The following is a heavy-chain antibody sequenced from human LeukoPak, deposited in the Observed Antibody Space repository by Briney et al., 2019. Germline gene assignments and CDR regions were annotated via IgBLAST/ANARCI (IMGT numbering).Heavy chain of an antibody. CDR3: ARNNWNDWNWFDP. D-gene: IGHD1-20*01. Sequence: SETLSLTCTVSVDSICFYYWSCIPHPPGGGVEWIGYIYYSESTNYNPSLKSRVTISVDTSKNQFSLKLSSVTAADTAVYYCARNNWNDWNWFDPWGQGTLVTVSS. J-gene: IGHJ5*02. CDR1: VDSICFYY. CDR2: IYYSEST. V-gene: IGHV4-59*13.